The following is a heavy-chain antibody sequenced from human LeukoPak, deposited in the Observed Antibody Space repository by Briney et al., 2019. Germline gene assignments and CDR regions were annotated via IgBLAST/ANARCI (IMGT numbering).Heavy chain of an antibody. CDR1: GGSFSSSTYY. CDR2: IYNSVST. V-gene: IGHV4-39*07. Sequence: SETLSLTCTVSGGSFSSSTYYWGWIRQPPGKGLEWIGSIYNSVSTHYNPSLKSRVTISMDTSKSHFSLKLTSVTAADTAIYYCARNVTSPSPPGADFDIWGQGTTVTVSS. J-gene: IGHJ3*02. CDR3: ARNVTSPSPPGADFDI. D-gene: IGHD4/OR15-4a*01.